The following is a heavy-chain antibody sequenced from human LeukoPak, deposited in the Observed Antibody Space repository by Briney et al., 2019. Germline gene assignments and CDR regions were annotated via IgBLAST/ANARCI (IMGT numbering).Heavy chain of an antibody. CDR2: IRYDGSNK. J-gene: IGHJ4*02. CDR3: AKDSCSSSWYVSDPRFDY. CDR1: GFTFSSYG. Sequence: GGPLRLSCAASGFTFSSYGMHWVRQAPGKGLEWVAFIRYDGSNKYYADSVKGRFTISRDNSKNTLYLQMNSLRAEDAAVYYCAKDSCSSSWYVSDPRFDYWGQGTLVTVSS. V-gene: IGHV3-30*02. D-gene: IGHD6-13*01.